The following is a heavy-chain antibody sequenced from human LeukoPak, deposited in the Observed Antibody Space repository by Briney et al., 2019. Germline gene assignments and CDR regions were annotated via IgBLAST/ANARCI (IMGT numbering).Heavy chain of an antibody. D-gene: IGHD3-3*01. CDR3: ARDGAGLRFLEWLSISAHCYYGMDV. Sequence: PGRSLRLSCAASGFTFSSYAMRWVRQAPGKGLEWVSFISYGGSNIYYADSVKGRFTISRDNSKNTLYLQMNSLRAEDTAVYYCARDGAGLRFLEWLSISAHCYYGMDVWGQGTTVTVSS. V-gene: IGHV3-30-3*01. J-gene: IGHJ6*02. CDR1: GFTFSSYA. CDR2: ISYGGSNI.